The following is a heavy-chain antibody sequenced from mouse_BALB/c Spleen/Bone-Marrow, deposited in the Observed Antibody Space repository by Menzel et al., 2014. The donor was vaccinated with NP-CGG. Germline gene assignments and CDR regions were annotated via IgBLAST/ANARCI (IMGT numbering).Heavy chain of an antibody. CDR3: ASYRYAWYFDV. Sequence: ESGAELVKPGASVKLSCTASGFNIKDTYMHWVKQRPEQGLEWIGRIDPANGNTKYDPKFQGKATITADTSSNTAYLQLSSLTSEDTAVYYCASYRYAWYFDVWGAGTTVTVSS. D-gene: IGHD2-14*01. CDR1: GFNIKDTY. J-gene: IGHJ1*01. CDR2: IDPANGNT. V-gene: IGHV14-3*02.